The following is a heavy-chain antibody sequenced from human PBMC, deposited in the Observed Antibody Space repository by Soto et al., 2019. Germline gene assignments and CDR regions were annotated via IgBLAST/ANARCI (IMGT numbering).Heavy chain of an antibody. Sequence: QVQLVQSGAEVRKPGSSVKVSCKVSGGTFKSYAISWLRQAPGQGLEWVGGFIPLFGTANYARDFEGRGTITADESTRTVYMELSSLRSENTALFLCARCLTVYSSVLHYFYAMNVWGQGTTVTVSS. V-gene: IGHV1-69*01. CDR2: FIPLFGTA. J-gene: IGHJ6*02. CDR3: ARCLTVYSSVLHYFYAMNV. D-gene: IGHD2-15*01. CDR1: GGTFKSYA.